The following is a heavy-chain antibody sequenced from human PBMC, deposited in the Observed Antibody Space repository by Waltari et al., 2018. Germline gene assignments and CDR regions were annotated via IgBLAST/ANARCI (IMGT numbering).Heavy chain of an antibody. CDR2: IYAGDADT. Sequence: EVQLVQSGAEVKKPGESLKISCKSSGYSFTSYWIGWVRQMPGKGLEWMGFIYAGDADTRYSPAFKGQVTISVDKSISTAYLQWSTVKASDTAMYFFAREKGFSSGNFDFWGQGTLVTVSS. V-gene: IGHV5-51*01. J-gene: IGHJ4*02. CDR3: AREKGFSSGNFDF. CDR1: GYSFTSYW. D-gene: IGHD6-19*01.